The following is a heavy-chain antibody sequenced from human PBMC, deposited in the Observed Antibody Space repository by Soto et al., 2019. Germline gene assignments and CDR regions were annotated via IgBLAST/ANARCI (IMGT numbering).Heavy chain of an antibody. CDR2: IKQDGSEK. J-gene: IGHJ1*01. CDR3: ARLGGDYYDSSGYYSAEYFQH. D-gene: IGHD3-22*01. CDR1: GFTFSSYW. Sequence: GGSLRLSCAASGFTFSSYWMSWVRQAPGKGLEWVANIKQDGSEKYYVDSVKGRFTISRDNAKNSLYLQMNSLRAEDTAVYYCARLGGDYYDSSGYYSAEYFQHWGQGTLVTVSS. V-gene: IGHV3-7*05.